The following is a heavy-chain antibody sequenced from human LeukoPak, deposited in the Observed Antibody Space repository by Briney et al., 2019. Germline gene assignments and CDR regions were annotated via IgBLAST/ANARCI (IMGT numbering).Heavy chain of an antibody. CDR1: GYTLTSYG. D-gene: IGHD5-18*01. CDR3: ASTTYSYAFGGFDY. V-gene: IGHV1-18*01. Sequence: ASVKVSCKASGYTLTSYGISWVRQAPGQGLEWMGWISAYNGNTNYAQKLQGRVTMTTDTSTSTAYMELRSLRSDDTAVYYCASTTYSYAFGGFDYWGQGTLVTVSS. CDR2: ISAYNGNT. J-gene: IGHJ4*02.